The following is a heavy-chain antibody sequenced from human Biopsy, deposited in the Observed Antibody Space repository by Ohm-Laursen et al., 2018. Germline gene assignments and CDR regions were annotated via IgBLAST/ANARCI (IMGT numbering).Heavy chain of an antibody. Sequence: SETLSLTWTVSGYSIKSGYYWGWIRQPPGKGLEWIGNIYHSGSTYYNPSLKSRVTISEEKSKNQFSLKLSSVTAADTAVYYCARLEWRDTFFDFWGQGRLVTVSS. CDR1: GYSIKSGYY. CDR2: IYHSGST. V-gene: IGHV4-38-2*02. D-gene: IGHD3-3*01. J-gene: IGHJ4*02. CDR3: ARLEWRDTFFDF.